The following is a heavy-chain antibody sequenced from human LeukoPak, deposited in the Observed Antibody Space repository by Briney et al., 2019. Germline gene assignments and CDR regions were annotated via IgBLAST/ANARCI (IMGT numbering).Heavy chain of an antibody. Sequence: GASVKVSCNASGYTFTSYGISWVRQAPGQGLERMGWIIPIFGTANYAQKFQGRVTITTDESTSTAYMELSSLRSEDTAVYYCARENTIFGVDRGGWFDPWGQGTLVTVSS. V-gene: IGHV1-69*05. CDR1: GYTFTSYG. J-gene: IGHJ5*02. D-gene: IGHD3-3*01. CDR3: ARENTIFGVDRGGWFDP. CDR2: IIPIFGTA.